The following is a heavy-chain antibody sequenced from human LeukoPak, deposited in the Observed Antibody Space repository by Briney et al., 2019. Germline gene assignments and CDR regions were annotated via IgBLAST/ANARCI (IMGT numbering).Heavy chain of an antibody. D-gene: IGHD1-14*01. CDR3: VRLWDRWFDS. J-gene: IGHJ5*01. V-gene: IGHV3-72*01. CDR1: GFTFSDHF. Sequence: GGSLRLSCAASGFTFSDHFMDWVRQAPGKGLEWVGRIRNKADSYITEYAASGKGRFTISRDDSKNSLYLQMNSLKTEDTAVYYCVRLWDRWFDSWGQGTLVTVSS. CDR2: IRNKADSYIT.